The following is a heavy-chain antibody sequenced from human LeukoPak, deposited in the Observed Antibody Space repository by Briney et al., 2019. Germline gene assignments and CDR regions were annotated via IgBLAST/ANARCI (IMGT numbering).Heavy chain of an antibody. J-gene: IGHJ4*02. CDR2: IYYSGST. Sequence: SETLSLTCTVSGGSISSYYWNWIRQPPGKGLEWIGYIYYSGSTNYNPSLKSRVTISVDTSKNQFSLKLSSVTAADTAVYYCASTGYSSSWYENWGQGTLVTVSS. CDR1: GGSISSYY. V-gene: IGHV4-59*01. D-gene: IGHD6-13*01. CDR3: ASTGYSSSWYEN.